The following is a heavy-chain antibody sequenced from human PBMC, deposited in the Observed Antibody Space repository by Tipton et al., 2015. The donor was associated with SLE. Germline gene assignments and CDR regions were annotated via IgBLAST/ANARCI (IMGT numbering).Heavy chain of an antibody. V-gene: IGHV4-59*11. Sequence: TLSLTCTVSGGSISSHYWSWFRQPPGKGLEWVGYFFYSGSTNYNPSLKSRVTISVDTSKNQFSLKLSSVTAADTAVYYCARPIAAAGPDDAFDIWCQGTMVTGSS. J-gene: IGHJ3*02. CDR2: FFYSGST. CDR1: GGSISSHY. CDR3: ARPIAAAGPDDAFDI. D-gene: IGHD6-13*01.